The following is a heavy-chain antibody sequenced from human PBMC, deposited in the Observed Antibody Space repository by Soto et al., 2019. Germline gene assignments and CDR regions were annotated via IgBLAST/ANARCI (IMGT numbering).Heavy chain of an antibody. Sequence: EVQLVESGGGLIQPGGSLRLSCAASGFTVSSNYMSWVRQAPGKGLEWVSVIYSGGSTYYADSVKGRFTISRDNSKNTVDLQMNSLRAEDTAVYYCASGGAANYYYGMDVWGQGTTVTVSS. CDR2: IYSGGST. V-gene: IGHV3-53*01. J-gene: IGHJ6*02. CDR3: ASGGAANYYYGMDV. CDR1: GFTVSSNY. D-gene: IGHD3-16*01.